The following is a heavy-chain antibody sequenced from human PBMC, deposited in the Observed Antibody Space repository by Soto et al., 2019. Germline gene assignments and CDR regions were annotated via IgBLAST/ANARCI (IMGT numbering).Heavy chain of an antibody. J-gene: IGHJ6*02. Sequence: GESLKISCKGSGYRFTNYWIGGVRQMPGKGLEWMGIIYPGDSDTRYSPSFQGQVTISADKSISTAYLQWSSLKASDTAMYYCATTAAAGKYYSGMDVWGQGTTVTVS. D-gene: IGHD6-13*01. V-gene: IGHV5-51*01. CDR1: GYRFTNYW. CDR3: ATTAAAGKYYSGMDV. CDR2: IYPGDSDT.